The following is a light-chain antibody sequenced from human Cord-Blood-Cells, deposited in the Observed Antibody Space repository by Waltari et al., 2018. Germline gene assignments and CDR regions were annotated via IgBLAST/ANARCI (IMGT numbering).Light chain of an antibody. CDR1: QSVSSY. J-gene: IGKJ5*01. CDR2: DAS. CDR3: QQRSNWRAIT. Sequence: IVFPQSPATLSFSPGKRATPTCTASQSVSSYLAWYQQKPGQAPRLLIYDASNRATGIPARFSGSGSGTDFTLTISSLEPEDFAVYYCQQRSNWRAITFGQGTRLEIK. V-gene: IGKV3-11*01.